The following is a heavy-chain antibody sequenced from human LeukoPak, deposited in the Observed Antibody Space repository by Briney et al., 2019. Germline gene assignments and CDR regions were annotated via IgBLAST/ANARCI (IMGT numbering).Heavy chain of an antibody. CDR1: GFTFSSYG. CDR2: IRYDGSNK. V-gene: IGHV3-30*02. D-gene: IGHD5-24*01. J-gene: IGHJ1*01. Sequence: GGSLRLSCAASGFTFSSYGMHWVRQAPGKGLEWVAFIRYDGSNKYYADSVKGRFTISRDNSKNTLYLQMNSLRAEDTAVYYCAKEVDGASGTKIGYFQHWGQGTQVIVSS. CDR3: AKEVDGASGTKIGYFQH.